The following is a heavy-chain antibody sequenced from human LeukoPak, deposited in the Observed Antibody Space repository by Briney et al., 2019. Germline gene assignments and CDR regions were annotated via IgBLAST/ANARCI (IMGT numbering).Heavy chain of an antibody. CDR1: GFTFTSYG. CDR2: ISAYNGNT. J-gene: IGHJ6*03. D-gene: IGHD3-16*01. CDR3: ARCFTYYMDV. V-gene: IGHV1-18*01. Sequence: PGGSLRLSCAASGFTFTSYGISWVRQAPGQGLEWMGWISAYNGNTNYAQKLQGRVTMTTDTSTSTAYMELRSLRSDDTAVYYCARCFTYYMDVWGKGTTVTISS.